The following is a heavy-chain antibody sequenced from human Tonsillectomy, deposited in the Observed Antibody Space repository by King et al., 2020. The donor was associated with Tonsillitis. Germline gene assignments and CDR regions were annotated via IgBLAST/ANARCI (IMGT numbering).Heavy chain of an antibody. V-gene: IGHV5-51*01. CDR3: APPDNSGWYDLDY. CDR2: IYPGDSDT. J-gene: IGHJ4*02. Sequence: VQLVESGAEVKKPGESLKISCTGSGYSFTTYWIGWVRQMPGKGLEWMGIIYPGDSDTRYSPSFQGQVTISADKSISTAYLQRSSLKASDTAMYYCAPPDNSGWYDLDYWGQGTLVTVSS. D-gene: IGHD6-19*01. CDR1: GYSFTTYW.